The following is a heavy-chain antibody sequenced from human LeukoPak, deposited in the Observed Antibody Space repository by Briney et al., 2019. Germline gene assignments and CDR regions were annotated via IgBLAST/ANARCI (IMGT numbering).Heavy chain of an antibody. CDR3: ARKSYSNSGYDAFDI. D-gene: IGHD6-6*01. Sequence: GGSLRLSCAASGFTFSSYGMHWVRQAPGKGLEWVAVIWYDGSNKYYADSVKGRFTISRDNSKNTLYLQMNSLRAEDTAVYYCARKSYSNSGYDAFDIWGQGTMVTVSS. V-gene: IGHV3-33*01. CDR2: IWYDGSNK. CDR1: GFTFSSYG. J-gene: IGHJ3*02.